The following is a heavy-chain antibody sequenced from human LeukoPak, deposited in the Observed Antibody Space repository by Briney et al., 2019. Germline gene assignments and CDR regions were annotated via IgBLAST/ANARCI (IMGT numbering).Heavy chain of an antibody. J-gene: IGHJ4*02. Sequence: GGSLRLSCAASGFTCSNAWMSWVRQAPGKGLEWVGLIKSKTDGGTTDYAAPVKGRFTISRDDSKNTLYLQMNSLKTEDTAVYYCTLYFGSWGQGTLVTVSS. CDR3: TLYFGS. V-gene: IGHV3-15*01. CDR1: GFTCSNAW. CDR2: IKSKTDGGTT.